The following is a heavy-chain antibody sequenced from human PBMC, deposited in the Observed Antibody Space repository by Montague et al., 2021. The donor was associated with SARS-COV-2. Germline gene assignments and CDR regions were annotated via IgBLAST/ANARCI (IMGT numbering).Heavy chain of an antibody. D-gene: IGHD3-9*01. CDR1: GFSLSTSEVG. CDR3: AHFGILRYFDP. Sequence: PALVKPTQTLTLTCTFSGFSLSTSEVGVGWIRQPPGKAPEFLALIYGDDDNRYKPSLESRLTITKVTSKNQVVLTMTNVDPVDTATYYCAHFGILRYFDPWGRGTLVTVSS. V-gene: IGHV2-5*02. CDR2: IYGDDDN. J-gene: IGHJ5*02.